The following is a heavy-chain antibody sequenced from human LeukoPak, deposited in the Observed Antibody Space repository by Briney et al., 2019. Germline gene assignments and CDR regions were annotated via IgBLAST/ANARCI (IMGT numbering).Heavy chain of an antibody. J-gene: IGHJ4*02. D-gene: IGHD3-9*01. CDR1: GGSISSYY. CDR3: ASSDIVTGTTYYFDY. Sequence: SVTLSLTCSVSGGSISSYYRFWIRQPPGKGLEWIGYVFHSGDTNYNPSFKSRVTISLDMSKTQFSLKLNSVTAADTAVYYCASSDIVTGTTYYFDYWGQGALITVSS. CDR2: VFHSGDT. V-gene: IGHV4-59*01.